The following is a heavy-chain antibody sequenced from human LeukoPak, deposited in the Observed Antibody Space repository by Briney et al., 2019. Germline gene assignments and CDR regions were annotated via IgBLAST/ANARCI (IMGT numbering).Heavy chain of an antibody. CDR3: ARNRGIQLWFIPFDY. CDR1: GFTFSSYW. Sequence: GGSLRLSCAASGFTFSSYWMSWVRQAPGKGLEWVANIKEDGSEKFYADSVKGRFTISRDNAKNSLYLQMNSLRAEDTAVYYCARNRGIQLWFIPFDYWGQGTLVTVSS. V-gene: IGHV3-7*01. D-gene: IGHD5-18*01. CDR2: IKEDGSEK. J-gene: IGHJ4*02.